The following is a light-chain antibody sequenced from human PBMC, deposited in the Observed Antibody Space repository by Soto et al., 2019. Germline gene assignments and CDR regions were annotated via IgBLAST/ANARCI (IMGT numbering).Light chain of an antibody. CDR3: QSHDSSLSGSV. CDR1: SSNIGAGYD. CDR2: GNS. V-gene: IGLV1-40*01. Sequence: QSVLTQPPSVSGAPGQRVTMSRTGSSSNIGAGYDVHWYQQLPGTAPKLLIYGNSNRPSGVPDRFSGSKSGTSASLAITGLQAEDEADYYCQSHDSSLSGSVFGGGTKLTVL. J-gene: IGLJ3*02.